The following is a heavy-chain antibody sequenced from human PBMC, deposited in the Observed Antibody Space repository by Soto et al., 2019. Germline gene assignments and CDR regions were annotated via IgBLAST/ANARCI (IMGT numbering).Heavy chain of an antibody. Sequence: EVQLLESGGGLGQPGGSLRLSCAASGFTFSSYVMSWVRQAPGKGLEWVSAIGGTSGSTYYADSVKGRFTISRDNSRNTLYLQMNSLRAEDTAVYYCAKRRGEGYFDYWGQGTLVTVSS. CDR1: GFTFSSYV. D-gene: IGHD3-16*01. CDR3: AKRRGEGYFDY. CDR2: IGGTSGST. J-gene: IGHJ4*02. V-gene: IGHV3-23*01.